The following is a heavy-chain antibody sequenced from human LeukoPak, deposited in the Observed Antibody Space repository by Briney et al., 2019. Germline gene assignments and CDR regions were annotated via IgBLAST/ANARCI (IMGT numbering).Heavy chain of an antibody. CDR3: AREGAVVITTPPDY. Sequence: ASVKVSCKASGYTFTSYGISWVRRAPGQGLEWMGWISAYNGNTNYAQKLQGRVTMTTDTSTSTAYMELRSLRSDDTAVYYCAREGAVVITTPPDYWGQGTLVTVSS. D-gene: IGHD3-22*01. V-gene: IGHV1-18*01. CDR1: GYTFTSYG. CDR2: ISAYNGNT. J-gene: IGHJ4*02.